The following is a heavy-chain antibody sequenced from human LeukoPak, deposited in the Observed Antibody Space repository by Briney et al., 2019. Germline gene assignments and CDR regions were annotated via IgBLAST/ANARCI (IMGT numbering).Heavy chain of an antibody. D-gene: IGHD3-10*01. J-gene: IGHJ3*02. CDR2: ISSSSSYI. CDR1: GFSFSSYS. CDR3: ARQSYEHVLRGVIRGALDI. Sequence: GGSLRLSCAASGFSFSSYSMNWVRQAPGKGLEWVSFISSSSSYIYYADSVKGRFTISRDSAKNSLFMQMNSLRAEDTAVYYCARQSYEHVLRGVIRGALDIWGQGTMVTVSS. V-gene: IGHV3-21*01.